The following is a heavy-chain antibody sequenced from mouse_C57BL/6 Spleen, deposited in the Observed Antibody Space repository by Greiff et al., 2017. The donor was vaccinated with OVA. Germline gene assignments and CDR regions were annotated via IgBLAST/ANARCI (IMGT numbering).Heavy chain of an antibody. D-gene: IGHD1-1*01. CDR2: IYPSDSET. CDR1: GYTFTSYW. CDR3: ARYYYGSSCFDY. V-gene: IGHV1-61*01. Sequence: QVQLQQSGAELVRPGSSVKLSCKASGYTFTSYWMDWVKQRPGQGLEWIGNIYPSDSETHYNQKFKDKATLTVDKSSSTAYMQLSSLTSEDSAVYYCARYYYGSSCFDYWGQGTTLTVSS. J-gene: IGHJ2*01.